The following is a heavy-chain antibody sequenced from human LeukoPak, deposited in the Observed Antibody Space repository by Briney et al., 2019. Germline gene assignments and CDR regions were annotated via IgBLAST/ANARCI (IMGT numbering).Heavy chain of an antibody. D-gene: IGHD6-13*01. CDR1: GGSFSGYY. Sequence: NPSETLSLTCAVYGGSFSGYYWSWIRQPPGKGLEWIGEINHSGSTNYNPSLKSRVTISVDTSKNQFSLKLSSVTAADTAVYYCARRFVGYDSSWGASDIWGLGTMVTVSS. V-gene: IGHV4-34*01. J-gene: IGHJ3*02. CDR2: INHSGST. CDR3: ARRFVGYDSSWGASDI.